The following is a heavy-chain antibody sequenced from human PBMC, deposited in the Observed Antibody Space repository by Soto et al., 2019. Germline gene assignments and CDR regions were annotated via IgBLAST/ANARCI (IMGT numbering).Heavy chain of an antibody. CDR2: ISWDGGST. CDR1: GFTFDDYT. V-gene: IGHV3-43*01. J-gene: IGHJ4*02. D-gene: IGHD6-19*01. CDR3: ARDSHVGSGWQLTADY. Sequence: GGSLRLSCAASGFTFDDYTMHWVRQAPGKGLEWVSLISWDGGSTYYAESVKGRFTISRDNSKNTLYLQMNSLRAEDTAVYYCARDSHVGSGWQLTADYWGQGTLVTVSS.